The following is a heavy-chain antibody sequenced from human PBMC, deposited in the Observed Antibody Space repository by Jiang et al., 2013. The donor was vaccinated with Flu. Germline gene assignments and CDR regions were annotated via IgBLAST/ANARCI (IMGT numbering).Heavy chain of an antibody. CDR2: IYYSGST. J-gene: IGHJ4*02. CDR3: ATSRDGYNGAWDY. V-gene: IGHV4-39*01. CDR1: GGSISSSSYY. Sequence: GSGLVKPSETLSLTCTVSGGSISSSSYYWGWIRQPPGKGLEWIGSIYYSGSTYYNPSLKSRVTISVDTSKNQFSLKLSSVTAADTAVYYCATSRDGYNGAWDYWGQGTLVTVSS. D-gene: IGHD5-24*01.